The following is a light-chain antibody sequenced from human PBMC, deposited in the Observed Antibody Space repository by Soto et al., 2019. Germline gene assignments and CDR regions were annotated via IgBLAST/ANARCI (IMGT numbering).Light chain of an antibody. CDR2: DTS. CDR1: QSVSSS. Sequence: EIVVTQSPATLSVSPGERVTLSCRASQSVSSSLAWYQQRPGQAPRPLIYDTSTRAPGIAARFSGSGSGTEFTLTISSLQSEDVAVYYCQQHVHWPPGTFGQGTTVEIK. CDR3: QQHVHWPPGT. V-gene: IGKV3-15*01. J-gene: IGKJ1*01.